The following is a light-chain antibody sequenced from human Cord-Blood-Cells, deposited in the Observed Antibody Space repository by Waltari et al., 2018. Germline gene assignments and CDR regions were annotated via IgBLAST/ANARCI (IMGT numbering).Light chain of an antibody. J-gene: IGLJ2*01. CDR2: DVS. CDR1: SSDVGGYNY. V-gene: IGLV2-14*01. Sequence: QSALPQPASVSGSPGQSLTISCTATSSDVGGYNYVSWYQQHPGKAPTLMIYDVSNRPSGVSNRFSGSKSGNTASLTISGLQAEDEADYYCSSYTSSSTVFGGGTKLTVL. CDR3: SSYTSSSTV.